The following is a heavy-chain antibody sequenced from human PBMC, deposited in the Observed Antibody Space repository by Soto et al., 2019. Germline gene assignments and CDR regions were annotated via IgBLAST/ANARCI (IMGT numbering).Heavy chain of an antibody. Sequence: QVQVQESGPGLLKPLETLSLTCTVSGVSLNSGHYYWVWIRQSPGKGLAWIASIYYDESTYYNPSLKSRVTISTDKPKNQFSLTLTSVSAADTAVYYCGKVLIGATRHTDVDSWGQGALVTVSS. D-gene: IGHD2-15*01. J-gene: IGHJ4*02. CDR3: GKVLIGATRHTDVDS. CDR2: IYYDEST. CDR1: GVSLNSGHYY. V-gene: IGHV4-39*01.